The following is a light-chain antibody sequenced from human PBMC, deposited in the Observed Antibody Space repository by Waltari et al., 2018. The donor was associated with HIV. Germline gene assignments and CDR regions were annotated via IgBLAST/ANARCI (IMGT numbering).Light chain of an antibody. CDR3: QQYASSPPQYT. CDR2: SVS. J-gene: IGKJ2*01. Sequence: EIVLTQSPGTLSLSPGERATLSCRASQSVSSTYVAWYQQRHGKAPRLLIHSVSSRATGIPDRFSCSGPGTDFTLTISRLEPEDFAVYYCQQYASSPPQYTFCHGTKLEIK. V-gene: IGKV3-20*01. CDR1: QSVSSTY.